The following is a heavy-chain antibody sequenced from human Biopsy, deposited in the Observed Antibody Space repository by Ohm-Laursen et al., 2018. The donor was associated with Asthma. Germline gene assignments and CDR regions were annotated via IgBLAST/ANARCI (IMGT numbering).Heavy chain of an antibody. CDR2: IDHSGST. CDR3: ARHWNWGSFFDH. D-gene: IGHD7-27*01. CDR1: GGSFSYS. J-gene: IGHJ4*02. V-gene: IGHV4-34*01. Sequence: SETLSLTWDVYGGSFSYSWNWIRQPPGKGLEWIGEIDHSGSTNYNPSLTSRVTISLDRSKNQFSLKLTSVTAADTAVYYCARHWNWGSFFDHWGQGTLVTVSS.